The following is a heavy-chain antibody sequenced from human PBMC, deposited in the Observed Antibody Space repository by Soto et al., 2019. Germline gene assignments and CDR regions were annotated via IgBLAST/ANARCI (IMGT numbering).Heavy chain of an antibody. D-gene: IGHD2-15*01. CDR2: IIPIFGTA. CDR1: GGTFSSYA. CDR3: ARTTGYCSGGSCYGLGKFDP. V-gene: IGHV1-69*01. J-gene: IGHJ5*02. Sequence: VKVSCKASGGTFSSYAISWVRQAPGQGLEWMGGIIPIFGTANYAQKFQGRVTITADESTSTAYMELSSLRSEDTAVYYCARTTGYCSGGSCYGLGKFDPWGQGTLVTVSS.